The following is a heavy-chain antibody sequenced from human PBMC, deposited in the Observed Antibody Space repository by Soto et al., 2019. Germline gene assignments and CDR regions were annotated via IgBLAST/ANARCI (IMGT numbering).Heavy chain of an antibody. Sequence: GESLKISCKAFGYSFTSDWIRCVRQMPGKGLEWMGNIDPGNSYTDYSPSFQGHVTISADKSITTAYLQWNSLKASDTAIYYCARLRNDFWSGYHTMDVWGQGTTVTVSS. V-gene: IGHV5-10-1*01. CDR3: ARLRNDFWSGYHTMDV. CDR1: GYSFTSDW. J-gene: IGHJ6*02. D-gene: IGHD3-3*01. CDR2: IDPGNSYT.